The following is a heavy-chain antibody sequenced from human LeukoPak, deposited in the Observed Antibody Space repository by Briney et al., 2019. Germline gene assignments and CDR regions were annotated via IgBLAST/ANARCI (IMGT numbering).Heavy chain of an antibody. CDR2: ISSSGSTI. V-gene: IGHV3-11*01. CDR1: GFTFSDYY. CDR3: ASGYQVKY. J-gene: IGHJ4*02. D-gene: IGHD5-18*01. Sequence: GGPLRLSCAVSGFTFSDYYMSWLREAPGKALEWVSYISSSGSTIYYADSVKGRFTISRDNAENSLYLQMNSRRAEDTAVYYCASGYQVKYWGQGTLVTVSS.